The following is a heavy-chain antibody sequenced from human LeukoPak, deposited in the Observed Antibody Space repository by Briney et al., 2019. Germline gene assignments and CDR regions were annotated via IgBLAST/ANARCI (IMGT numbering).Heavy chain of an antibody. V-gene: IGHV4-34*01. CDR3: ARVCQSYSSGRSDY. Sequence: SETLSLTCAVYGGSFSGYYWSWIRQPPGKGLEWIGEINHSGSTNYNPSLKSRVTISVDTSKNQFSLKLSSVTAADTAVYYCARVCQSYSSGRSDYWGQGTLVTVSS. CDR2: INHSGST. J-gene: IGHJ4*02. D-gene: IGHD6-19*01. CDR1: GGSFSGYY.